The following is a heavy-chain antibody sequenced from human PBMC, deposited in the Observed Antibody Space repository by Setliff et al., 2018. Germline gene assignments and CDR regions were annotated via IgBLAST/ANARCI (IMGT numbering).Heavy chain of an antibody. V-gene: IGHV4-39*07. CDR1: GGSISSSSYY. CDR2: IYYSGST. J-gene: IGHJ5*02. CDR3: ARFRGWNYLVGWFDP. Sequence: SETLSLTCTVSGGSISSSSYYWGWIRQPPGKGLEWIGSIYYSGSTYYNPSLKSRVTISVDTSKNQFSLKLSSVTAADTAVYYCARFRGWNYLVGWFDPWGQGTLVTVSS. D-gene: IGHD1-7*01.